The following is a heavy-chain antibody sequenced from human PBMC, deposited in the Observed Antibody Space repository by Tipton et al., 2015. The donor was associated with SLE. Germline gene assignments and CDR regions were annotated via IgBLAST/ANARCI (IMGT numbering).Heavy chain of an antibody. CDR2: INWNGGST. Sequence: GSLRLSCAASGFTFDDYAMSWVRQAPGKGLEWVSGINWNGGSTGYADSVKGRFTISRDNAKNSLYLQMNSLRPDDTAVYYCMVTPEGLDVWGQGTMVTVSS. CDR1: GFTFDDYA. V-gene: IGHV3-20*04. CDR3: MVTPEGLDV. J-gene: IGHJ3*01. D-gene: IGHD2-21*02.